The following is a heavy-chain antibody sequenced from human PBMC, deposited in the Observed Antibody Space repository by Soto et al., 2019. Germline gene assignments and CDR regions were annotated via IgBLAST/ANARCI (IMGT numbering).Heavy chain of an antibody. CDR2: IDPSDSQT. J-gene: IGHJ4*02. V-gene: IGHV5-10-1*01. CDR3: ARHRYDSDTGPNFQYYFDS. D-gene: IGHD3-22*01. Sequence: PGESLKISCKGSGYSFACYWITWVRQKPGKGLEWMGRIDPSDSQTYYSPSFRGHVTISVTKSITTVFLQWSSLRASDTAMYYGARHRYDSDTGPNFQYYFDSWGQGTPVTVSS. CDR1: GYSFACYW.